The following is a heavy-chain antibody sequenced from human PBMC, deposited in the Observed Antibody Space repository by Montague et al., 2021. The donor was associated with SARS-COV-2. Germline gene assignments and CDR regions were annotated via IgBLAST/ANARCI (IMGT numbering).Heavy chain of an antibody. Sequence: SETLSLTCTVSGGSISSSSYYWGWIRQPPGKGLEWIGSIYYSGGTYYNPSLKSRVTISVDTSKNQFSLKLSSVTAADTAVYYCARSYSSSWQNDFWGQGTLVTVSP. D-gene: IGHD6-13*01. CDR3: ARSYSSSWQNDF. CDR1: GGSISSSSYY. CDR2: IYYSGGT. V-gene: IGHV4-39*01. J-gene: IGHJ4*02.